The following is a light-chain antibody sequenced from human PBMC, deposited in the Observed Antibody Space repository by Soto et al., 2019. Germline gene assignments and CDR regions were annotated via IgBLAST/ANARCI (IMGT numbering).Light chain of an antibody. J-gene: IGLJ1*01. CDR1: SSDVGGYNY. V-gene: IGLV2-14*01. Sequence: ALTQPASVSGSPGQSITISCTGTSSDVGGYNYVSWYQQLPGKAPRLMIYEVSNRPSGVSNRFSGSKSGNTASLTISGLQAEDEADYYCSSYRSSSTLYVFGTGTKVTVL. CDR3: SSYRSSSTLYV. CDR2: EVS.